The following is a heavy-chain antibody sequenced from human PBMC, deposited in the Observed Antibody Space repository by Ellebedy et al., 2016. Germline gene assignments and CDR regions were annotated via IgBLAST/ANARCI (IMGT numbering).Heavy chain of an antibody. CDR3: ARDEGDEGFRYYYYGMDV. J-gene: IGHJ6*02. Sequence: ASVKVSCKASGGTFSSYAISWVRQAPGQGLEWMGWISAYNGNTNYAQKLQGRVTMTTDTSTSTAYMELRSLRSDDTAVYYCARDEGDEGFRYYYYGMDVWGQGTTVTVSS. D-gene: IGHD3-16*01. CDR2: ISAYNGNT. CDR1: GGTFSSYA. V-gene: IGHV1-18*01.